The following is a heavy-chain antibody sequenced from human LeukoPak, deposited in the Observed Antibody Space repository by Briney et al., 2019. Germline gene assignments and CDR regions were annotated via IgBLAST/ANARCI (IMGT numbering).Heavy chain of an antibody. CDR2: ISWNSGSI. J-gene: IGHJ4*02. CDR1: GFTFDDYA. Sequence: GGSLRLSCAASGFTFDDYAMHWVRQAPGKGLEWVSGISWNSGSIGYADSVKGRFTISRDNAKNSLYLQMNSLRAEDTAVYYCARDVKGFRGYSYGFGYWGQGTLVTVSS. D-gene: IGHD5-18*01. V-gene: IGHV3-9*01. CDR3: ARDVKGFRGYSYGFGY.